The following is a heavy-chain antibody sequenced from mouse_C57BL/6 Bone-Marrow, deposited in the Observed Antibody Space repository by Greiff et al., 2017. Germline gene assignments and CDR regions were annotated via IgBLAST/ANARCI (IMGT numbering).Heavy chain of an antibody. J-gene: IGHJ1*03. CDR2: IDPSDSYT. Sequence: VQLQQPGAELVRPGTSVKLSCKASGYTFTSYWMHWVKQRPGQGLEWIGVIDPSDSYTNYTQKFKGKATLTVDTSSSTAYMQLSSLTSEDSAVYYCAKAGSSYWYFDVWGTGTTVTVSS. V-gene: IGHV1-59*01. CDR3: AKAGSSYWYFDV. D-gene: IGHD1-1*01. CDR1: GYTFTSYW.